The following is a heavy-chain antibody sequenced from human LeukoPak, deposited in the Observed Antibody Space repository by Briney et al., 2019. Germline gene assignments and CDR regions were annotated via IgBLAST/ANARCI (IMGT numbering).Heavy chain of an antibody. D-gene: IGHD3-22*01. CDR2: IWYDGTNK. J-gene: IGHJ6*01. V-gene: IGHV3-33*06. Sequence: GGSLRLSCAASGFTFSTYGMHWVRQAPGKGLEWVAVIWYDGTNKYYADSVNGRFTISRDNYGHMLYLQMNSLTADDTAVYCCAKGHSGYAAEGVMDVWGEGATVTVSS. CDR1: GFTFSTYG. CDR3: AKGHSGYAAEGVMDV.